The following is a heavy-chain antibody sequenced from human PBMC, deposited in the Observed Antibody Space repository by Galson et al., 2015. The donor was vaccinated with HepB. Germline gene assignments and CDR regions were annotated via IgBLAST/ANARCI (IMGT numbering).Heavy chain of an antibody. V-gene: IGHV1-8*01. Sequence: QSGAEVKKPGASVKVSCKASGYTFTSYDINWVRQATGQGLEWMGWMSPNTAKTGYPQKFQGRVTMTRNNSISTAYMGLSSLTSEDTAVYYCARGRRDTAVAATAAVFLDYWGQGILVTVSS. D-gene: IGHD6-19*01. CDR2: MSPNTAKT. CDR1: GYTFTSYD. CDR3: ARGRRDTAVAATAAVFLDY. J-gene: IGHJ4*02.